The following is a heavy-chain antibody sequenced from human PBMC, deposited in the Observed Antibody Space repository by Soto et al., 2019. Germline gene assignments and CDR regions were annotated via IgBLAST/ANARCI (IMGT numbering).Heavy chain of an antibody. V-gene: IGHV3-21*01. Sequence: EVQLVESGGGLVKPGGSLRLSCAASGFTFSSYSMNWVRQAPGKGLEWVSSISSSSSYIYYADSVKGRFTISRDNAKNSLYLQMNSLRAEDTAVYYCAGGSGVVVVAATEFAEYVQHWGQGIVVTVSS. CDR3: AGGSGVVVVAATEFAEYVQH. D-gene: IGHD2-15*01. CDR2: ISSSSSYI. J-gene: IGHJ1*01. CDR1: GFTFSSYS.